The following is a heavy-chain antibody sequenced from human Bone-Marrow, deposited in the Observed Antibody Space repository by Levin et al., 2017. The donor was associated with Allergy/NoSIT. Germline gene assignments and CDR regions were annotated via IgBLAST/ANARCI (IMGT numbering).Heavy chain of an antibody. J-gene: IGHJ5*02. CDR3: ARDTVGYCSSTSCYNWFDP. Sequence: PGGSLRLSCAASGFTFSSYAMHWVRQAPGKGLEYVSAISSNGGSTYYANSVKGRFTISRDNSKNTLYLQMGSLRAEDMAVYYCARDTVGYCSSTSCYNWFDPWGQGTLVTVSS. V-gene: IGHV3-64*01. CDR2: ISSNGGST. CDR1: GFTFSSYA. D-gene: IGHD2-2*01.